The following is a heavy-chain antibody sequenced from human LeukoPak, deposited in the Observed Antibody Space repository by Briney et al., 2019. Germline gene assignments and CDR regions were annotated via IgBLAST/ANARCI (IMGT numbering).Heavy chain of an antibody. CDR1: GDSISTNYFY. CDR3: ARLPPDY. J-gene: IGHJ4*02. Sequence: SETLSLACSVSGDSISTNYFYWGWIRQPPGKGLEWIGSISYSGSSYHNPSLKGRVTISADTSQNEYSLRLISVTAADTAVYYCARLPPDYWGQGTLVTVSS. CDR2: ISYSGSS. V-gene: IGHV4-39*01.